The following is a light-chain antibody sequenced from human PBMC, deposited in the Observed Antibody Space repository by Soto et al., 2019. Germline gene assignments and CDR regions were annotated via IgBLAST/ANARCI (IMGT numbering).Light chain of an antibody. Sequence: DIQMTQSPSTLAASLGDRVTITCRASQTISSCFAWYQQKPGKAPNLLLYDASTLTRGVPSRIRGTGSSTEFTLTIDRLQPDDFVTYYRQQYHTYSITFGQGTRLEIK. CDR3: QQYHTYSIT. CDR2: DAS. J-gene: IGKJ5*01. V-gene: IGKV1-5*01. CDR1: QTISSC.